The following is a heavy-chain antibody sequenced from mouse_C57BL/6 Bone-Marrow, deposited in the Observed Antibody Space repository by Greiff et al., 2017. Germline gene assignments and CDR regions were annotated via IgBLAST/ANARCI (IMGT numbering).Heavy chain of an antibody. CDR2: INYDGSST. D-gene: IGHD1-1*01. CDR3: AREDYYGSSGAWFAY. CDR1: GFTFSDYY. Sequence: EVQRVESEGGLVQPGSSMKLSCTASGFTFSDYYMAWVRQVPEKGLEWVANINYDGSSTYYLDSMKSRFIISRDNAKNILYLQMSSLKSEDTATYYCAREDYYGSSGAWFAYWGQGTLVTVSA. J-gene: IGHJ3*01. V-gene: IGHV5-16*01.